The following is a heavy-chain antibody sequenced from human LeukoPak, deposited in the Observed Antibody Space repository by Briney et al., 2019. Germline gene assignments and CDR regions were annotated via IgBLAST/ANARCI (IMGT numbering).Heavy chain of an antibody. CDR1: GGSVSSGSYY. CDR3: ARDSSILGNPLDY. CDR2: IYYSGST. D-gene: IGHD4-23*01. V-gene: IGHV4-61*01. Sequence: SETLSLTCTVSGGSVSSGSYYWSWIRQPPGKGLEWIGYIYYSGSTNYNPPLKSRVTISVDTSKNQFSLKLSSVTAADTAVYYCARDSSILGNPLDYWGQGTLVTVSS. J-gene: IGHJ4*02.